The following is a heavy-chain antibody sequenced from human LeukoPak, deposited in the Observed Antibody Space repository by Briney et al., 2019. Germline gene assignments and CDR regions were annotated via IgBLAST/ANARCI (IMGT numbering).Heavy chain of an antibody. D-gene: IGHD3-10*01. CDR1: GGSISSYY. CDR2: IYYSGST. CDR3: ARHRGRYYYSMDV. V-gene: IGHV4-59*08. J-gene: IGHJ6*02. Sequence: SETLSLTCTVSGGSISSYYWSWIRQPPGKGLEWIGYIYYSGSTNYNPSLKSRVTISVDTSKNQFSLKLSSVTAADTAVYYCARHRGRYYYSMDVWGQGTTVTVSS.